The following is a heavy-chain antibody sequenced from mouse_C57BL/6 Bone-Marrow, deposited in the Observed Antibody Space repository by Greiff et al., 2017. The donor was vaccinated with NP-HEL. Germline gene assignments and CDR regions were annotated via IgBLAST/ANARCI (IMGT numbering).Heavy chain of an antibody. CDR2: IDPEDGDT. V-gene: IGHV14-1*01. Sequence: VQLQQSGAELVRPGASVKLSCTASGFNITDYYMHWVKQRPEQGLEWIGRIDPEDGDTEYAPKFQGKATMTADTSSNTAYLQLGSLTSEDTAVYYCTTVYYYGSSPWLAYGGKGTLVTVSA. D-gene: IGHD1-1*01. CDR3: TTVYYYGSSPWLAY. CDR1: GFNITDYY. J-gene: IGHJ3*01.